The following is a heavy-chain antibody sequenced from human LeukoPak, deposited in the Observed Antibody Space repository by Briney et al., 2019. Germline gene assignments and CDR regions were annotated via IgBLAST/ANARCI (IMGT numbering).Heavy chain of an antibody. CDR3: ARGWFGDGYQARDHFDY. V-gene: IGHV3-23*01. CDR2: ISGSGGSS. D-gene: IGHD3-10*01. CDR1: GFTFSSYA. Sequence: GSLRLSCAASGFTFSSYAMNWVRQAPGQGLEWVSVISGSGGSSYYADSVKGRFTISRDNSKNTLYLQMNSLRAEDTTVYYCARGWFGDGYQARDHFDYWGQGTLVTVSS. J-gene: IGHJ4*02.